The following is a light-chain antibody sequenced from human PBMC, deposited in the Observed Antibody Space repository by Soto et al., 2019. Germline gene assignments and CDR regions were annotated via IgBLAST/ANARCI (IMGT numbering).Light chain of an antibody. V-gene: IGLV2-14*01. CDR1: SSDVGGYNY. CDR3: SSYTSASTRV. Sequence: QSALTQPASVSGSPGQSITISCTGTSSDVGGYNYVSWYQQHPGKAPKLMIFEVSNRPSGVSNRFSGFKSGNTASLAISGLQAEDEADYYCSSYTSASTRVFGGGTKVTAL. CDR2: EVS. J-gene: IGLJ3*02.